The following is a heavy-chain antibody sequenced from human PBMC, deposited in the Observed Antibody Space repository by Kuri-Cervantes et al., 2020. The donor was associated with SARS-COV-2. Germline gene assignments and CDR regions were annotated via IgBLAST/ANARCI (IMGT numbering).Heavy chain of an antibody. Sequence: GESLKISCAASGFTFSSYWMGWVRQAPGKGLEWEANIDQDGNEKYFVDSVKGRFSISRDNAKNSLFLQMNSLRAEDTAIYFCARPSLNTGSYFPDWGQGTLVTVSS. CDR3: ARPSLNTGSYFPD. D-gene: IGHD1-26*01. V-gene: IGHV3-7*03. J-gene: IGHJ4*02. CDR2: IDQDGNEK. CDR1: GFTFSSYW.